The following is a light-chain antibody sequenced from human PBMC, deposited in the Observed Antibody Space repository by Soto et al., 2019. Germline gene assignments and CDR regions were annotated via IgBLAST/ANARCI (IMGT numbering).Light chain of an antibody. CDR3: TEYAVDNNYL. CDR2: DVS. CDR1: SSDVGGYDY. J-gene: IGLJ1*01. Sequence: QSALTQPPSASGSPGQPVTISCTGTSSDVGGYDYVSWYQQYPGKAPKLLIYDVSKRPSGVPDRSSGSKTGNTAALTVSGLQADDEDDYYCTEYAVDNNYLFGTGTKLTVL. V-gene: IGLV2-8*01.